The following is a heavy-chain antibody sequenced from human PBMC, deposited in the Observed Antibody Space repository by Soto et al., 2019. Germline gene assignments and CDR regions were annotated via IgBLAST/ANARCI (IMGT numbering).Heavy chain of an antibody. J-gene: IGHJ5*02. Sequence: SETLSLTCTVFGGSISSYYWSWIRQPPGKGLEWIGYIYYSGSTNYNPSLKSRVTISVDTSKNQFSLKLSSVTAADTAVYYCARQMVAATRGLWFDPWGQGTLVTVSS. V-gene: IGHV4-59*01. D-gene: IGHD2-15*01. CDR2: IYYSGST. CDR3: ARQMVAATRGLWFDP. CDR1: GGSISSYY.